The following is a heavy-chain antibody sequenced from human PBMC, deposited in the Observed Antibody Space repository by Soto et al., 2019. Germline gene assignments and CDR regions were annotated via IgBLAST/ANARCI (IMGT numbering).Heavy chain of an antibody. V-gene: IGHV3-23*01. CDR3: AAGSGFDYGMDV. J-gene: IGHJ6*02. D-gene: IGHD6-19*01. CDR1: GFTFDDYA. CDR2: ISGSGGST. Sequence: GGSLRLSCAASGFTFDDYAMHWVRQVPGKGLVWVSAISGSGGSTYYADSVKGRFTISRDNSKNTLYLQMNSLRAEDTAVYYCAAGSGFDYGMDVWGQGTTVTVS.